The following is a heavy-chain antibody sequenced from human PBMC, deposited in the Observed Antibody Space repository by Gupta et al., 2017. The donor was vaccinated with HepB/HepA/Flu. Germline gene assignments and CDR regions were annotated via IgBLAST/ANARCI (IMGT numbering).Heavy chain of an antibody. CDR1: GFTFSIYS. J-gene: IGHJ4*02. V-gene: IGHV3-21*01. CDR2: ISSSSSYI. CDR3: ARAHSFGYFFDY. D-gene: IGHD5-18*01. Sequence: EVQLVESGGGLVKPGGSLRLSCAASGFTFSIYSMNWVRQAPGKGLEWVSSISSSSSYIYYADSVKGRFTISRDNAKNSLYLQMNSLRAEDTAVYYCARAHSFGYFFDYWGQGTLVTVSS.